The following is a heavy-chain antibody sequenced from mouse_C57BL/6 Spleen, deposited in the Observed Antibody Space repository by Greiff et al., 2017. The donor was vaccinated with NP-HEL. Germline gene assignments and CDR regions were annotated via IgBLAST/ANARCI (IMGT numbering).Heavy chain of an antibody. D-gene: IGHD2-1*01. J-gene: IGHJ3*01. CDR1: GYTFTSYW. Sequence: QVQLQQPGAELVRPGSSVKLSCKASGYTFTSYWMHWVKQRPIQGLEWIGNIDPSDSDTHYNQKFKDKATLTVDKSSSTAYMQLSSLTSEDSAVYYCARGDGTYGFAYWGQGTLVTVSA. CDR3: ARGDGTYGFAY. V-gene: IGHV1-52*01. CDR2: IDPSDSDT.